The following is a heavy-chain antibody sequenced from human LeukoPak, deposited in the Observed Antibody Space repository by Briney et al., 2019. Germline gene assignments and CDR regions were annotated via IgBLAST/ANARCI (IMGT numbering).Heavy chain of an antibody. CDR2: ISSNGGST. CDR1: GFTFSSYA. V-gene: IGHV3-64*01. J-gene: IGHJ4*02. D-gene: IGHD6-13*01. CDR3: ARDSAIAAAGYFDY. Sequence: GGSLRLSCAASGFTFSSYAMHWVRQAPRKGLEYVSAISSNGGSTYYAHSVKRRFTISRDNSKNTLYLQMGSLRAEDMAVYYCARDSAIAAAGYFDYWGQGTLVTVSS.